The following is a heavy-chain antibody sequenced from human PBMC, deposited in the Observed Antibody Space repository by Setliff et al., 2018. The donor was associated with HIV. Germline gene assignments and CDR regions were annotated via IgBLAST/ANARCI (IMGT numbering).Heavy chain of an antibody. CDR1: GGSISRGNYF. CDR3: ARDRYTYAYLDY. J-gene: IGHJ4*02. V-gene: IGHV4-61*02. D-gene: IGHD5-18*01. Sequence: PSETLSLTCTVSGGSISRGNYFWSWNRQPAGKGLEWIGRIYASGSTSYNPSLKSRVTLSVDTSKNPFSLKLTSVTAADPAVYYCARDRYTYAYLDYWGQETLVTVSS. CDR2: IYASGST.